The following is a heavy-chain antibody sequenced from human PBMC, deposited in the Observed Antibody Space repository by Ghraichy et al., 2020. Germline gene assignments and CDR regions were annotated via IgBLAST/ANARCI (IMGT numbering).Heavy chain of an antibody. CDR1: GFTFSSYS. D-gene: IGHD3-9*01. CDR2: ISSSSSYI. Sequence: GGSLRLSCAASGFTFSSYSMNWVRQAPGKGLEWVSSISSSSSYIYYADSVKGRFTISRDNAKNSLYLQMNSLRAEDTAVYYCARGVLRDFDWLYFSSYYMDVWGKGTPVTVSS. CDR3: ARGVLRDFDWLYFSSYYMDV. J-gene: IGHJ6*03. V-gene: IGHV3-21*01.